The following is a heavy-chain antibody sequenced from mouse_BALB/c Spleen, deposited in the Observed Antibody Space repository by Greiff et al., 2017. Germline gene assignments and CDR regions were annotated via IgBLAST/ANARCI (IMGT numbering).Heavy chain of an antibody. V-gene: IGHV1-9*01. D-gene: IGHD2-4*01. CDR2: ILPGSGST. Sequence: QVQLQQSGAELMKPGASVKISCKATGYTFSSYWIEWVKQRPGHGLEWIGEILPGSGSTNYNEKFKGKATFTADTSSNTAYMQLSSLTSEDSAVYYGAILGLRRLYYAMDYWGQGTSVTVSS. CDR3: AILGLRRLYYAMDY. J-gene: IGHJ4*01. CDR1: GYTFSSYW.